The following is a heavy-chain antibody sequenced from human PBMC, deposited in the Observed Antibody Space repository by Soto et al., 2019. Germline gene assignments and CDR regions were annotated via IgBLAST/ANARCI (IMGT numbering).Heavy chain of an antibody. CDR2: IYHSGST. V-gene: IGHV4-30-2*02. Sequence: PSETLSLTCAVSGGSISSGGYSWSWIRQPPGKGLEWIGYIYHSGSTYYNPSLKSRVTISVDRSKNQFSLKLSSVTAADTAVYYCASDRGNGSNNNWFDPWSHGTLVTVSS. CDR3: ASDRGNGSNNNWFDP. D-gene: IGHD3-10*01. J-gene: IGHJ5*02. CDR1: GGSISSGGYS.